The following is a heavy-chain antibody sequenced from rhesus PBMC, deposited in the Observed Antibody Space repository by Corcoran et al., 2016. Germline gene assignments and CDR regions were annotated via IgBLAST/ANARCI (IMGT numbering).Heavy chain of an antibody. CDR1: GGSISSSY. Sequence: QLQLQESGPGLVKPSETLSVTCAVSGGSISSSYWSWIRQAPGKGLEWIGYIDGSGSSTNSNPSLKSRVNLSVDTSKNQLALKLSSVTAADTAVYYGAITGTTFGLDSGGQGVVVTVSS. CDR3: AITGTTFGLDS. CDR2: IDGSGSST. V-gene: IGHV4-169*01. J-gene: IGHJ6*01. D-gene: IGHD1-14*01.